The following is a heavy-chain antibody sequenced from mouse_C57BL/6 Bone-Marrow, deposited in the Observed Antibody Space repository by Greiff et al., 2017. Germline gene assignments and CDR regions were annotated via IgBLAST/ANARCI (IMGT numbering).Heavy chain of an antibody. Sequence: QVQLQQSGAELVKPGASVQMSCKASGYTFTSYWITWVKQRPGQGLEWIGDIYPGSGSTNYNEKFKSKATLTVDTSSSTAYMQLSSLTSEDSAVYYCARFPRYGYLDYRGQGATLPVSS. J-gene: IGHJ2*01. D-gene: IGHD1-1*02. CDR2: IYPGSGST. CDR1: GYTFTSYW. CDR3: ARFPRYGYLDY. V-gene: IGHV1-55*01.